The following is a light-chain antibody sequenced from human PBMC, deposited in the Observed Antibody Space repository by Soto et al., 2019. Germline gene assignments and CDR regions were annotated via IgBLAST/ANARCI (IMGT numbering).Light chain of an antibody. V-gene: IGKV1-39*01. CDR2: GAS. CDR1: QSVDNF. J-gene: IGKJ1*01. CDR3: QQSYSTWT. Sequence: DIQMTQSPSSLSASVGDRVNITCRASQSVDNFLNWYQQKPGKAPKLLIYGASSLQSGVPSRFSGSGSGTDFTLSISSLQPADLGTYYCQQSYSTWTFGQGTNVEIK.